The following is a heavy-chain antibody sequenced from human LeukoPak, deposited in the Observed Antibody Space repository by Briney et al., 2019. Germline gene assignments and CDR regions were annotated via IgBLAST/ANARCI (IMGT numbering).Heavy chain of an antibody. CDR3: ARELGYCSSTSCYYHFDY. CDR2: INPNSGGT. CDR1: GYTFTVYY. J-gene: IGHJ4*02. Sequence: ASVTVSFTASGYTFTVYYMHWVRQAPGQGLEWMGWINPNSGGTNYAQKFQGRVTMTRDTSISTAYMELSRLRSDDTAVYYCARELGYCSSTSCYYHFDYWGQGTLVTVSS. D-gene: IGHD2-2*01. V-gene: IGHV1-2*02.